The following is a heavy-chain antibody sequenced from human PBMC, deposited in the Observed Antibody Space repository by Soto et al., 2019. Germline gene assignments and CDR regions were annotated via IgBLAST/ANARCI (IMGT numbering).Heavy chain of an antibody. Sequence: SETLSLTCTVSGGSISSGGYYWSWIRQHPGKGLEWIGYIYYSGSTYYNPSLKSRVTISVDTSKNQFSLKLSSVTAADTAVYYCARVLNSLTKGWRYMDVWGKGTTVTVSS. V-gene: IGHV4-31*03. J-gene: IGHJ6*03. D-gene: IGHD2-8*01. CDR1: GGSISSGGYY. CDR2: IYYSGST. CDR3: ARVLNSLTKGWRYMDV.